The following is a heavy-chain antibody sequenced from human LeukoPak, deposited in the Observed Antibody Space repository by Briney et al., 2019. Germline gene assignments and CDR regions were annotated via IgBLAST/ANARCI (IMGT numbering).Heavy chain of an antibody. CDR2: IYSGGST. CDR3: ARDSSGSLPFQH. V-gene: IGHV3-53*01. CDR1: GFTVSSSD. Sequence: GGSLRLSCAASGFTVSSSDMSWVRQAPGKGLEWVSVIYSGGSTYYADSMKGRFIISRDNSKNTLYLQMNSLRAEDTAVYYCARDSSGSLPFQHWGQGTLVTVSS. D-gene: IGHD1-26*01. J-gene: IGHJ1*01.